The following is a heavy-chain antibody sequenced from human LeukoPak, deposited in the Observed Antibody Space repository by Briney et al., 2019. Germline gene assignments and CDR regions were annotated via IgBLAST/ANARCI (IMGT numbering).Heavy chain of an antibody. J-gene: IGHJ4*02. CDR1: GFTFSSYA. V-gene: IGHV3-30-3*01. D-gene: IGHD6-13*01. CDR3: ARDEAAAGKEVDY. Sequence: PGGSLRLSCATSGFTFSSYAMHWVRQAPGKGLEWVAVISYDGSNKYYADSVKGRFTISRDNSKNTLYLQMNSLRAEDTAVYYCARDEAAAGKEVDYWGQGTLVTVSS. CDR2: ISYDGSNK.